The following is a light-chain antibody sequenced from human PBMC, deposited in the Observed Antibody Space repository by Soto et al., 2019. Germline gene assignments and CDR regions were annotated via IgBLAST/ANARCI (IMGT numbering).Light chain of an antibody. CDR3: MQGTHWPWM. J-gene: IGKJ1*01. CDR2: KVS. CDR1: QSLIHSDGNTY. V-gene: IGKV2-30*02. Sequence: DVVMTQSPLSLPVTLGQPASISCRSSQSLIHSDGNTYLNWFQQRPGQSPRRLIYKVSDRDSGDPVRFCGSGSGNDFPLKISRVEAEVFGFYYCMQGTHWPWMFGQVTELEIK.